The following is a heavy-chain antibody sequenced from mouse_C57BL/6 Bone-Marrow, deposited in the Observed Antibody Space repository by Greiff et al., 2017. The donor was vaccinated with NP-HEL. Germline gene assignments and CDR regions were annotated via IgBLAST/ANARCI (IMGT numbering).Heavy chain of an antibody. CDR2: ISSGGSYT. Sequence: EVQLVESGGDLVKPGGSLKLSCAASGFTFSSYGMSWVRQTPDKRLEWVATISSGGSYTYYPDSVKGRFTISRDNAKNTLYLQMSSLKSEDTAMYYCARPRLPPYYAMDYWGQGTSVTVSS. D-gene: IGHD2-10*01. CDR3: ARPRLPPYYAMDY. CDR1: GFTFSSYG. V-gene: IGHV5-6*01. J-gene: IGHJ4*01.